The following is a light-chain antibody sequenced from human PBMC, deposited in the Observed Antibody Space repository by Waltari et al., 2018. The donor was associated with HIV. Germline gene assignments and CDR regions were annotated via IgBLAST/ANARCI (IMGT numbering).Light chain of an antibody. CDR3: VVWDDSLSGVV. V-gene: IGLV1-47*01. J-gene: IGLJ2*01. Sequence: QSVLTQPPAASGTPGQRVTISCSGSMYNIGSKLVSWYQHVPGTAPKLLMYRNDQRPSGVPDRFSGSKSGTSASLAISGLRSEDEADYYCVVWDDSLSGVVFGGGTKLTVL. CDR1: MYNIGSKL. CDR2: RND.